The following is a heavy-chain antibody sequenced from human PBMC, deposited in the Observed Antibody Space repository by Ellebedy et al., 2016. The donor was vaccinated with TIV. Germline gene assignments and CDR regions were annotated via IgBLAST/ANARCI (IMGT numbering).Heavy chain of an antibody. CDR1: DGSISSSSYY. V-gene: IGHV4-39*07. CDR2: IYYSGSN. Sequence: MPSETLSLTCTVSDGSISSSSYYWGWIRQPPGKGLEWIGSIYYSGSNYYNPSLKSRVTISVDKSKNQFSLKLSSLTAADTAVYYCASPYVLYSSSAGQQHWYFDLWGRGTLVTVSS. J-gene: IGHJ2*01. D-gene: IGHD6-6*01. CDR3: ASPYVLYSSSAGQQHWYFDL.